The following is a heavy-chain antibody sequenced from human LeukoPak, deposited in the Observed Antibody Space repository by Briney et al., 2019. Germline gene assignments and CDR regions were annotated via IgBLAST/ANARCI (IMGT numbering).Heavy chain of an antibody. V-gene: IGHV1-69*13. CDR2: IISIFGTA. CDR1: GGTFISYA. CDR3: AKRSDSTSYYYYGMDV. D-gene: IGHD6-6*01. Sequence: ASVKVSCKASGGTFISYAISWVRQAPGQGLEWMGGIISIFGTANYAQKFQGRVTITADESTSTAYMELSSLRSEDTAVYYCAKRSDSTSYYYYGMDVWGQGTTVTVSS. J-gene: IGHJ6*02.